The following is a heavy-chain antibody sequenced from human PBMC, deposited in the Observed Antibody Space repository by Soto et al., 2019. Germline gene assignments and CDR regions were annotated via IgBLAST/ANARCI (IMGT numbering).Heavy chain of an antibody. CDR2: IKSKTDGGTT. J-gene: IGHJ4*02. Sequence: EVQLVESGGGLVKPGGSLRLSCAASGFTFSNAWMNWVRQAPGKGLEWVGRIKSKTDGGTTDYAAPVKGRFTISRDDSTNTLYLQMNNMKTEDTAVYYCTTLNPSGFWSGYSYRLNYDFDYWGQGTMVTVSS. CDR1: GFTFSNAW. CDR3: TTLNPSGFWSGYSYRLNYDFDY. V-gene: IGHV3-15*07. D-gene: IGHD3-3*01.